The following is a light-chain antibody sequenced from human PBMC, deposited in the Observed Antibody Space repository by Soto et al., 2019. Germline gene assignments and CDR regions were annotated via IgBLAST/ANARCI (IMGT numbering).Light chain of an antibody. V-gene: IGKV3-11*01. CDR2: DAS. J-gene: IGKJ5*01. CDR3: QQRSSWPIT. CDR1: QSVDTF. Sequence: ETALTQSPATLSLSPGERATLSCRASQSVDTFLAWYQQKPGQAPRLLIYDASNRATGIPARFSGSGSGTDFTLTISSLEPEDFAVYYCQQRSSWPITFGQGTRLEIK.